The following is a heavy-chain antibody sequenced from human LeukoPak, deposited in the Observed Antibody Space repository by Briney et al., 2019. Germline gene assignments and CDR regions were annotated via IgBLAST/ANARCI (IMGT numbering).Heavy chain of an antibody. V-gene: IGHV3-33*01. CDR1: GFTFSSDG. CDR2: IWYDGSNK. CDR3: AREWELLDAFDI. J-gene: IGHJ3*02. Sequence: GGSLRLSCAASGFTFSSDGMHWVRQAPGKGLEWVAVIWYDGSNKYYADSVKGRFTISRDNSKNTLYLQMNSLRAEDTAVYYCAREWELLDAFDIWGQGTMVTVSS. D-gene: IGHD1-26*01.